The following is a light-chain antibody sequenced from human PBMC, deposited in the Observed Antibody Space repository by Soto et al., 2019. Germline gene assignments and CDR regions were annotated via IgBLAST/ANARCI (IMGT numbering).Light chain of an antibody. CDR2: EVS. J-gene: IGLJ1*01. V-gene: IGLV2-14*01. CDR1: NSDVGVYNY. Sequence: QSVLTQPASVSGSPGQSITISCTRTNSDVGVYNYVSWYQQHPGKAPKLVIYEVSNRPSGVSNRFSGSKSGNTASLTISGLQAEDEADYYCSSYTSSSTPLYVFGTGTKVTVL. CDR3: SSYTSSSTPLYV.